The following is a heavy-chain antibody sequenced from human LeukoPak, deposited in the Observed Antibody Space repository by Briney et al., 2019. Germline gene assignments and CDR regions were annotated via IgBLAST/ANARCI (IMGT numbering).Heavy chain of an antibody. V-gene: IGHV1-8*01. CDR2: MNPNSGNT. D-gene: IGHD3-22*01. CDR1: GYTFTSYD. CDR3: ASSTSYYYDSSGYWGAFDI. Sequence: ASVKVSCKASGYTFTSYDINWVRQATGQGLEWMGWMNPNSGNTGYAQKFQGRVTMTRNTSISTAYMELSSLRSEDTAVYYCASSTSYYYDSSGYWGAFDIWGQGTMVTVSS. J-gene: IGHJ3*02.